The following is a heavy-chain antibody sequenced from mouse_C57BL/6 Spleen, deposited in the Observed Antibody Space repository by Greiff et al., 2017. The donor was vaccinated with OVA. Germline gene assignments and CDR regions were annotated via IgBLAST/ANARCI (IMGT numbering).Heavy chain of an antibody. CDR3: TTYPGKGFAY. J-gene: IGHJ3*01. Sequence: EVHLVESGAELVRPGASVKLSCTASGFNIKDDYMHWVKQRPEQGLEWIGWIDPENGDTEYASKFQGKATITADTSSNTAYLQLSSLTSEDTAVYYCTTYPGKGFAYWGQGTLVTVSA. CDR2: IDPENGDT. V-gene: IGHV14-4*01. D-gene: IGHD2-1*01. CDR1: GFNIKDDY.